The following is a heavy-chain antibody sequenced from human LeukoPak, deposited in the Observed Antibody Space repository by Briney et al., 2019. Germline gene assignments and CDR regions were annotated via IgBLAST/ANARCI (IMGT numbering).Heavy chain of an antibody. CDR1: GGSLSDFY. CDR3: AKPSGVLLTGYYCP. J-gene: IGHJ4*03. D-gene: IGHD3-9*01. Sequence: PSETLSPTWAVYGGSLSDFYCRWSRQPPGKGLEWIGAINHSGSTNYNPSLKSRVTISVDTSKNQCSLKLRSVTAADTAVYYCAKPSGVLLTGYYCPWGAGALVTVSS. CDR2: INHSGST. V-gene: IGHV4-34*01.